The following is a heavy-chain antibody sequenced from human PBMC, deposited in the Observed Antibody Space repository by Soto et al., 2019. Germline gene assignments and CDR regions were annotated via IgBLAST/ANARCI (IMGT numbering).Heavy chain of an antibody. V-gene: IGHV1-18*01. D-gene: IGHD5-18*01. J-gene: IGHJ4*02. CDR2: ISIYNGNT. CDR3: AKRRGYSNGEFDY. CDR1: GYSFTSYA. Sequence: ASVKVSCKAGGYSFTSYAIGWVRQAPGQGLEWMGWISIYNGNTNYAQKLQGRVTMTTDTSTSTAYMELRSLRSDDTAVYYCAKRRGYSNGEFDYWGQGTLVTVSS.